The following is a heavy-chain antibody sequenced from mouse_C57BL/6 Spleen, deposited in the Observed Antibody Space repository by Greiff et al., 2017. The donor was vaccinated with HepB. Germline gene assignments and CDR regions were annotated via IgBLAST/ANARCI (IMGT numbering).Heavy chain of an antibody. CDR2: IHPNSGST. Sequence: VKLQESGAELVKPGASVKLSCKASGYTFTSYWMHWVKQRPGQGLEWIGMIHPNSGSTNYNEKFKSKATLTVDKSSSTAYMQLSSLTSEDSAVCYYARSGSNYSSWFAYWGQGTLVTVSA. D-gene: IGHD2-5*01. V-gene: IGHV1-64*01. CDR1: GYTFTSYW. J-gene: IGHJ3*01. CDR3: ARSGSNYSSWFAY.